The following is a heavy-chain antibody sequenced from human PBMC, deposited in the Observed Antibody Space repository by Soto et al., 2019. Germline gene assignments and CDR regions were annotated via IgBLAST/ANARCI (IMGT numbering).Heavy chain of an antibody. D-gene: IGHD4-17*01. J-gene: IGHJ4*02. V-gene: IGHV1-69*02. CDR1: GGTFSSYT. CDR3: ATRSYGDPSNGADY. CDR2: IIPILGIA. Sequence: QVQLVQSGAEAKKPGSSVKVSCKASGGTFSSYTISWVRQAPGQGLEWMGRIIPILGIANYAQKFQGRVTITADKSTSTAYMELSSLRSEDTAVYYCATRSYGDPSNGADYWGQGTLVTVSS.